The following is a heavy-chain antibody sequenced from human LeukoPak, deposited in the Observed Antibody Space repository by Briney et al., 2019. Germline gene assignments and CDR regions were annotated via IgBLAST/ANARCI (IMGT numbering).Heavy chain of an antibody. V-gene: IGHV3-30-3*01. CDR3: AKVPNDYVWGSYRPHFDY. CDR1: GFTFRSYA. J-gene: IGHJ4*02. D-gene: IGHD3-16*02. CDR2: ISWDGTIK. Sequence: GKSLRLSCAASGFTFRSYAIHWVRQAPGKGLEWVAFISWDGTIKYYADSVKGRFSISRDNSKNTLSLQMNSLRGEDTAVYYCAKVPNDYVWGSYRPHFDYWGQGTLVTVSS.